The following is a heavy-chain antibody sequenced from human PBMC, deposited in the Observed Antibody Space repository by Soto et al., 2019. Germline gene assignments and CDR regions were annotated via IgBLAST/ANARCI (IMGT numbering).Heavy chain of an antibody. CDR3: ASPTPTYYDILTGYDAESFDY. CDR2: IIPIFGTA. V-gene: IGHV1-69*06. D-gene: IGHD3-9*01. Sequence: SSVKVSCKASGGTFSSYAISWVRQAPGQGLEWMGGIIPIFGTANYAQKFQGRVTITADKSTSTAYMELSSLRSEDTAVYYCASPTPTYYDILTGYDAESFDYWGQGTLVTVSS. CDR1: GGTFSSYA. J-gene: IGHJ4*02.